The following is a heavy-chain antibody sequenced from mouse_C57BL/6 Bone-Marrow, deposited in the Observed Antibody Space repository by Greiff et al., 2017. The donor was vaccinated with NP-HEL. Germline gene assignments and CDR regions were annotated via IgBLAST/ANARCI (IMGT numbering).Heavy chain of an antibody. V-gene: IGHV14-2*01. CDR3: ARGYGSSYEAMDY. Sequence: VQLKQSGAELVKPGASVKLSCTASGFNIKDYYMHWAKQRTEQGLEWIGRIDPEDGETKYAPKFQGKATITADTSSNTAYLQLSSLTSEDTAVYYCARGYGSSYEAMDYWGQGTSVTVSS. J-gene: IGHJ4*01. D-gene: IGHD1-1*01. CDR2: IDPEDGET. CDR1: GFNIKDYY.